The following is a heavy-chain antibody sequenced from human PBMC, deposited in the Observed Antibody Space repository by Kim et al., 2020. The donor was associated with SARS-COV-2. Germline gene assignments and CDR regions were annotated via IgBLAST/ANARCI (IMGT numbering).Heavy chain of an antibody. CDR3: AKGTMVRGVPDY. V-gene: IGHV3-9*01. Sequence: GGSLRLSCAASGFTFDDYAMHWVRQAPGKGLEWVSGISWNSGSIGYADSVKGRFTISRDNAKNSLYLQMNSLRAEDTALYYCAKGTMVRGVPDYWGQGTLVTVSS. CDR2: ISWNSGSI. CDR1: GFTFDDYA. D-gene: IGHD3-10*01. J-gene: IGHJ4*02.